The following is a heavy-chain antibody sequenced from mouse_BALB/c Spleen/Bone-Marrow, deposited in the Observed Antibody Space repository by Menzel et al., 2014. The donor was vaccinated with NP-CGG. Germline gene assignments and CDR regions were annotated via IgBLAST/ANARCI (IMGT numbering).Heavy chain of an antibody. Sequence: QVQLQQSGPGLVAPSQTLSITCTASGFSLTSYGVYWVRQPPGKVLEWLGVIWAGGNTNYNSALMSRLSISKYNSKGQVYLKMNSLQTDDTAMCYCARGSYYEGAMDYWGQGTSVTVSS. CDR1: GFSLTSYG. CDR2: IWAGGNT. V-gene: IGHV2-9*02. CDR3: ARGSYYEGAMDY. J-gene: IGHJ4*01. D-gene: IGHD1-1*01.